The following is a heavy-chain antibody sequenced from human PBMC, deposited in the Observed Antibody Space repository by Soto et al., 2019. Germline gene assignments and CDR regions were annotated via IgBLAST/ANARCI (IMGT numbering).Heavy chain of an antibody. CDR1: GFTVSSNY. J-gene: IGHJ4*02. D-gene: IGHD3-9*01. CDR3: ASTILTGFQGFDY. Sequence: GGSLRLSCAASGFTVSSNYMSWVRQAPGKGLEWVSVIYSGGSTYYEDSVKGRFTISRDNSKNTLYLQMNSLRAEDTAVYYCASTILTGFQGFDYWGQGTLVTVSS. CDR2: IYSGGST. V-gene: IGHV3-66*01.